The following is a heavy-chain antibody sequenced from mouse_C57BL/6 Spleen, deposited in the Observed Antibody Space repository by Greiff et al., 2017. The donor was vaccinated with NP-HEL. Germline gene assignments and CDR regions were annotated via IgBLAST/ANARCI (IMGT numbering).Heavy chain of an antibody. D-gene: IGHD4-1*02. CDR1: GYTFTDYE. J-gene: IGHJ3*01. CDR2: IDPETGGT. V-gene: IGHV1-15*01. Sequence: QVQLQQSGAELVRPGASVTLSCKASGYTFTDYEMHWVKQTPVHGLEWIGAIDPETGGTAYNQKFKGKAILTADKSSSTAYMELRSLPSEDSAVYYCTGATGTWFAYWGQGTLVTVSA. CDR3: TGATGTWFAY.